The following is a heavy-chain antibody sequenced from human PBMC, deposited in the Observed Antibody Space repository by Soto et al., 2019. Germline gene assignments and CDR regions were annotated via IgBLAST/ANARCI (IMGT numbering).Heavy chain of an antibody. CDR2: ISAYNGNT. V-gene: IGHV1-18*01. CDR1: GYTFTSYG. J-gene: IGHJ6*02. CDR3: ARETPPMDV. Sequence: QVQLVQSGAEVEKPGASVKVSCKASGYTFTSYGISWVRQAPGQGLEWMGWISAYNGNTNYAPKIQGRVTMTTNTSRSTAYRELMSLRADDTAVYYCARETPPMDVWCQGTTVTVSS.